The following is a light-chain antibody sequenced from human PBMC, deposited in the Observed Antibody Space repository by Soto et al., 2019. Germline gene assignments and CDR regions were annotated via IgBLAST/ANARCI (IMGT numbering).Light chain of an antibody. Sequence: QSALTQPASVSGSPGQSITISCTGTSSDIGAYNYVSWFQQHPGRAPKLMIHDVSNRPSGVSNRFSGSKSGNTASLTISGLQAEDEADYHCSSYTTGSTVVFGGGTKLTVL. CDR2: DVS. CDR1: SSDIGAYNY. V-gene: IGLV2-14*03. J-gene: IGLJ2*01. CDR3: SSYTTGSTVV.